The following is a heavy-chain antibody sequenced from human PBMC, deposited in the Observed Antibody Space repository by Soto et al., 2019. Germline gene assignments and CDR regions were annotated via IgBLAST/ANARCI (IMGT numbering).Heavy chain of an antibody. J-gene: IGHJ3*02. CDR3: AKAGHCSSTSCYMGGGAFDI. CDR2: ISNSGGST. D-gene: IGHD2-2*02. Sequence: QAGGSLRLSCAVSGFTLSSYAMTWVRQAPGKGLEWVSAISNSGGSTYYADSVKGRFTISRDNSKNTLYLQMNSLRAEDTAVYYCAKAGHCSSTSCYMGGGAFDIWGQGTMVTVSS. CDR1: GFTLSSYA. V-gene: IGHV3-23*01.